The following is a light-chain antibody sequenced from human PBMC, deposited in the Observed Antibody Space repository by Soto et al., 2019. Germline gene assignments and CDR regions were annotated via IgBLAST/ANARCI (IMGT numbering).Light chain of an antibody. CDR2: GAS. V-gene: IGKV3-20*01. CDR3: PQYGSSPRT. J-gene: IGKJ1*01. Sequence: EIVLTQSPGTLYLSPGERATLSCRASQSVSSSYVAWYQQKPGQAPRLLIYGASSRATGIPDRFSGSESGTDFILTISRLEPEDFAVYYCPQYGSSPRTLGQGTQV. CDR1: QSVSSSY.